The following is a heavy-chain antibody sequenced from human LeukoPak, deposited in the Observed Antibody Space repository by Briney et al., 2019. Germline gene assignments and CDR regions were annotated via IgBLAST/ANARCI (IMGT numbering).Heavy chain of an antibody. J-gene: IGHJ3*01. Sequence: EGSLRLSCAASGFTFSSYWMHWVRQAPGKGLVWVSRINSDESNTDYADSVKGRFTISRDNAKNTLYLQMNSLRADDTAVYYCARTVGYRAIDLWGQGTMVTVSS. CDR1: GFTFSSYW. CDR2: INSDESNT. D-gene: IGHD4-23*01. CDR3: ARTVGYRAIDL. V-gene: IGHV3-74*01.